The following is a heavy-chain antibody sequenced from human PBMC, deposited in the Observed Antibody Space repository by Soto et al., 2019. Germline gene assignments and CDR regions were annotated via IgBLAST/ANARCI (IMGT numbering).Heavy chain of an antibody. CDR1: GYTFTTYG. Sequence: QVQLVQSGAEVNKPGASVKVSCKASGYTFTTYGMSWVRQAPGQGLDWMGWISTYNGNTKYAERLQGRVTMTTDTTTSTAYMELRSLRSDGTAVYYCARGPTDYYDNSGNYFLDYWGQGTLVTVSS. CDR2: ISTYNGNT. J-gene: IGHJ4*02. D-gene: IGHD3-22*01. CDR3: ARGPTDYYDNSGNYFLDY. V-gene: IGHV1-18*01.